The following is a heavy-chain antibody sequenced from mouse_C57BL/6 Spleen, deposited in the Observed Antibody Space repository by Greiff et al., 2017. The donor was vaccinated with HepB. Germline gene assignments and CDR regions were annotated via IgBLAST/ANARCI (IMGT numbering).Heavy chain of an antibody. Sequence: VQLQQPGAELVRPGSSVKLSCKASGYTFTSYWMDWVKQRPGQGLEWIGNIYPSDSETHYNQKFKDKATLTVDKSSSTAYMQLSSLTSEDSAVYYCARSSARYAMDYWGQGTSVTVSS. J-gene: IGHJ4*01. CDR2: IYPSDSET. CDR1: GYTFTSYW. CDR3: ARSSARYAMDY. V-gene: IGHV1-61*01.